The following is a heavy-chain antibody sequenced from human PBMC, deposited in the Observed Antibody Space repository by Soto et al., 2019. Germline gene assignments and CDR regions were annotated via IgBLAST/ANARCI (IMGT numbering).Heavy chain of an antibody. CDR1: GFSFRAHG. V-gene: IGHV3-30*18. CDR2: ISYDGSYS. CDR3: AKDHRNGGTRVDY. J-gene: IGHJ4*02. D-gene: IGHD2-15*01. Sequence: QVQLVESGGGVVQPGRSLRLSCVASGFSFRAHGMHWVRQAPGKGLEWVAVISYDGSYSYYADSVKGRFCISRDNLNTALYLQMSSLIPEDTAEYFCAKDHRNGGTRVDYWGQGTLVTGSS.